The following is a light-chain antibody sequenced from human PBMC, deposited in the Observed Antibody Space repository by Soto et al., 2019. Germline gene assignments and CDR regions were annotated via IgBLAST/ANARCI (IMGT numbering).Light chain of an antibody. J-gene: IGKJ1*01. V-gene: IGKV3-20*01. CDR3: QHYGPSRT. Sequence: EIVLTQSPGTLSLSPGERATLSCRASQSVSSSYLAWYEQRPGHAPRLHIYGASSRATDIPDRFSGSGSGTDFTLTITRLEPEDFAVYYCQHYGPSRTFGRGTKVEIK. CDR1: QSVSSSY. CDR2: GAS.